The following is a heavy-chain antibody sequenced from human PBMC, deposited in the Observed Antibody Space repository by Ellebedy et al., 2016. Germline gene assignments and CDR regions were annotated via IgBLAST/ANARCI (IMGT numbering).Heavy chain of an antibody. CDR3: ARAPYDYGSRSFGWFDP. Sequence: SETLSLTXSLYGRSSRDFYWSWIRQHPGKGLEWIGYIYNRGSTKYNPSLKSRVTISVDTSQNQFSLKLTSVTAADTAVYYCARAPYDYGSRSFGWFDPWGQGTLVTVSS. CDR1: GRSSRDFY. J-gene: IGHJ5*02. CDR2: IYNRGST. D-gene: IGHD3-10*01. V-gene: IGHV4-34*09.